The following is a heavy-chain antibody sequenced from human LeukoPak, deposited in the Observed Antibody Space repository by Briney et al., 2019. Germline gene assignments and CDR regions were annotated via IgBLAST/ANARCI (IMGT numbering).Heavy chain of an antibody. D-gene: IGHD3-22*01. V-gene: IGHV3-53*01. CDR3: ARDYYDSSGYGYYYYGMDV. CDR2: IYSGGST. Sequence: GGSLRLSCAASGFTVSSNYMSWVRQAPGKGLEWVSVIYSGGSTYYADSVKGRFTISRDNSKNTLYLQMNSLRAEDTAVYYCARDYYDSSGYGYYYYGMDVWGQGTTVTVSS. CDR1: GFTVSSNY. J-gene: IGHJ6*02.